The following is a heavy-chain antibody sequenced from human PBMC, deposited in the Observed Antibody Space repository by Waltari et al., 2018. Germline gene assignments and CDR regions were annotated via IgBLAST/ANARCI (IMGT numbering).Heavy chain of an antibody. D-gene: IGHD5-12*01. CDR1: GDTFGSNY. J-gene: IGHJ4*02. CDR2: IYYTGST. V-gene: IGHV4-59*01. Sequence: QVQLPESGPGLVKPSETLSLTCTVAGDTFGSNYWSWIRQPPGKGLEWIGYIYYTGSTNYNPSFKSRVTIEVDTSKNEFSLKLKSVTAADTAVYYCARVDSYEKFLDYWGQGALVSVSS. CDR3: ARVDSYEKFLDY.